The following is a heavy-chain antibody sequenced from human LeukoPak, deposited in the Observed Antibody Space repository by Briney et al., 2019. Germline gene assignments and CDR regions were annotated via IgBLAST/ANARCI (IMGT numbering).Heavy chain of an antibody. Sequence: VASVKVSCKASGGTFSSYAISWVRQAPGQGLEWMGGIIPIFGTANYAQKFQGRVTITADESTSTAYMELSSLRSEDTAVYYCARDLYGGNIADYWGQGTLVTVSS. CDR1: GGTFSSYA. CDR3: ARDLYGGNIADY. V-gene: IGHV1-69*13. CDR2: IIPIFGTA. D-gene: IGHD4-23*01. J-gene: IGHJ4*02.